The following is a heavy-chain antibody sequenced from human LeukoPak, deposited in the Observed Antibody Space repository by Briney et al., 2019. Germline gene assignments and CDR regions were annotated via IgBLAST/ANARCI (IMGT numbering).Heavy chain of an antibody. J-gene: IGHJ4*02. CDR2: IRGSGGST. CDR1: GFTFTSYA. D-gene: IGHD4-17*01. CDR3: AKVDPTGAYFDY. Sequence: GGSLRLSCAASGFTFTSYAMSWVRQAPGRGLDWVSAIRGSGGSTYYADSVKGRFTISRDNSKNTLYLQMNSLRAEDTAVYYCAKVDPTGAYFDYWGQGTLVTVSS. V-gene: IGHV3-23*01.